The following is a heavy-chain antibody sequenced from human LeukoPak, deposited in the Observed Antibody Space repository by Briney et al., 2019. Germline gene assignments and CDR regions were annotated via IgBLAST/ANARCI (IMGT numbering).Heavy chain of an antibody. D-gene: IGHD1-26*01. CDR2: TYYRSKWYN. V-gene: IGHV6-1*01. Sequence: SQTLSLTCAISGDSVSSNSAAWDWIRQSPSSGLEWLGRTYYRSKWYNDYAASVKSRLLINSDPSKNQFSLHLNSVTPEDTAVYFCAKAESGTYYWGQGTLVTVSS. CDR1: GDSVSSNSAA. J-gene: IGHJ4*02. CDR3: AKAESGTYY.